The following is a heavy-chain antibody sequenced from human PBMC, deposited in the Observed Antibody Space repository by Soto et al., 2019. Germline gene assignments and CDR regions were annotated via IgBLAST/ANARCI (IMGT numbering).Heavy chain of an antibody. J-gene: IGHJ3*02. Sequence: GGSLRLSCAASGFTFSSYAMSWVRQAPGKGLEWVSAISGSGGSTYYADSVKGRFTISRDNSKNTLYLQMNSLRAEDTAVYYCAKDPPRGYFDRYDAFDIWGQGTMVTVSS. CDR3: AKDPPRGYFDRYDAFDI. CDR1: GFTFSSYA. D-gene: IGHD3-9*01. V-gene: IGHV3-23*01. CDR2: ISGSGGST.